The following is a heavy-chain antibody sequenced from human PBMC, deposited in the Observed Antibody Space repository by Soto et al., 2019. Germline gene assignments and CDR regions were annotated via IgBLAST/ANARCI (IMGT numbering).Heavy chain of an antibody. CDR3: ALTYSESYNFWSGWLDC. CDR2: IYYSGST. CDR1: GGSISSGGYY. D-gene: IGHD3-3*01. J-gene: IGHJ5*01. Sequence: SETLSLTCTVSGGSISSGGYYWSWIRQHPGKGLKWIGYIYYSGSTYYNQSLMSRVTISVDTSKNHFPRKLSSVTDADTTVYYCALTYSESYNFWSGWLDCCGQGTRVTV. V-gene: IGHV4-31*03.